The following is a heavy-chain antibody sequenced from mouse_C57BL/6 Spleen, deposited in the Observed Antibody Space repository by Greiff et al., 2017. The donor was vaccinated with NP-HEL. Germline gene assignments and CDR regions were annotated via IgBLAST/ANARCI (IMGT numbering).Heavy chain of an antibody. V-gene: IGHV7-3*01. J-gene: IGHJ1*03. CDR3: ARYEGDSLLRYFDV. CDR2: IRNKANGFTT. CDR1: GFTFTDYY. Sequence: EVQLVESGGGLVQPGGSLSLSCAASGFTFTDYYMSWVRQPPGKALEWLGFIRNKANGFTTEYSASVTGRFTISRDNSQSILYLQMNALRAEDSATYYCARYEGDSLLRYFDVWGTGTTVTVSS. D-gene: IGHD2-10*01.